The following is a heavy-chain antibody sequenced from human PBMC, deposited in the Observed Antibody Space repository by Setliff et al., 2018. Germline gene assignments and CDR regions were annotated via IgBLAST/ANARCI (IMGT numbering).Heavy chain of an antibody. V-gene: IGHV3-74*01. D-gene: IGHD4-17*01. CDR3: ARLRKDYGDYYYFDY. CDR2: INSDGSGT. Sequence: GGSLRLSCAVSGFTFNTYWMHWVRQAPGKGLVWFSHINSDGSGTSYADSVKGRFTISGDNAKNTLYLQMNSLSAEDTAVYYCARLRKDYGDYYYFDYWGQGTLVTVSS. CDR1: GFTFNTYW. J-gene: IGHJ4*02.